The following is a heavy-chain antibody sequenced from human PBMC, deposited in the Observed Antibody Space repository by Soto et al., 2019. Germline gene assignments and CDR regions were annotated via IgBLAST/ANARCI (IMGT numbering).Heavy chain of an antibody. CDR2: INTGNDNT. D-gene: IGHD4-17*01. V-gene: IGHV1-3*04. Sequence: QVRLVQSGAEVKKPGASVKGSCKTSGYSFTSYTIHWVRQAPGQRLEWMGWINTGNDNTKYSQKFQGRVTITRDTSESTAYMEVRSLTSGDTAVYYCARGYDFGESVDSWGQGTLVTVSS. CDR3: ARGYDFGESVDS. J-gene: IGHJ4*02. CDR1: GYSFTSYT.